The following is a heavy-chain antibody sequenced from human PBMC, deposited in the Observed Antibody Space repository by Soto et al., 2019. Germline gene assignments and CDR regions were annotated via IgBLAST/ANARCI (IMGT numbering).Heavy chain of an antibody. Sequence: QVQLQESGPGLVKPSETLSLTCTVSGGSISSYYWSWIRQPPGKGLEWIGYIYYSGSTNYNPSLKSRVTISVDTSKNQFSLKLSSVTAADMAVYYCARGAFGNLDYWGQGTLVTVSS. CDR2: IYYSGST. V-gene: IGHV4-59*01. CDR1: GGSISSYY. J-gene: IGHJ4*02. D-gene: IGHD3-10*01. CDR3: ARGAFGNLDY.